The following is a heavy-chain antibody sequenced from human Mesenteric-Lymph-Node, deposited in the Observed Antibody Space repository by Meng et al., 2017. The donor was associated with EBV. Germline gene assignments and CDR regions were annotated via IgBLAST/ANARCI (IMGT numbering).Heavy chain of an antibody. CDR2: INAYNGDT. CDR3: ARVEVGITSGDY. Sequence: VQAGGGVKKPGASGKVSCKASGDTCTNYGITWVQQAPGQGHEWMGWINAYNGDTNYAQTLQGRVTMTTDTSTSTAYMELRSLRSDDTAVYYCARVEVGITSGDYWGQGTLVTVSS. CDR1: GDTCTNYG. V-gene: IGHV1-18*01. D-gene: IGHD2-21*01. J-gene: IGHJ4*02.